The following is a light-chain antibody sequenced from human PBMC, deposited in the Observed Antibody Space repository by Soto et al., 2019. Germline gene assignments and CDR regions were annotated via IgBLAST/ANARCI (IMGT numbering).Light chain of an antibody. J-gene: IGKJ1*01. Sequence: EIVLTQSPSTLSLSPGERATLSCRASQSVSSYLAWYQQKPGQAPRLLIYDASNRATGIPARFSGSGSGTDFTLTISSLEPEDFAVYYCQQRSNWPPVWTFGQGTKVDI. CDR1: QSVSSY. V-gene: IGKV3-11*01. CDR3: QQRSNWPPVWT. CDR2: DAS.